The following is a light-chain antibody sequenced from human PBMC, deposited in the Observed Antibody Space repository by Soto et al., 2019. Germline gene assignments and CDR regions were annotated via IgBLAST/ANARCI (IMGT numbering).Light chain of an antibody. Sequence: DIQMTQSPSSLSASVGDRVTITCRASQTIVTYLNWYQQKPGKAPKLLIYKASTLKSGVPSRFSGSGSGTDFTLTISSLEPEDFAVYYCQQRSNWPITFGQGTRLEIK. CDR1: QTIVTY. CDR2: KAS. J-gene: IGKJ5*01. CDR3: QQRSNWPIT. V-gene: IGKV1-39*01.